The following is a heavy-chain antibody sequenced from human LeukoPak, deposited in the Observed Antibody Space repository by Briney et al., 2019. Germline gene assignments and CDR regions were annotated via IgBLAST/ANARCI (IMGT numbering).Heavy chain of an antibody. CDR1: GYTLTELS. J-gene: IGHJ4*02. V-gene: IGHV1-24*01. Sequence: ASVKVSCKVFGYTLTELSMHWVRQAPGKGLEWMGGFDPEDGETIYAQKFQGRVTMTGDTSTDTAYMELSSLRSEDTAVYYCATNPLWFGELLYESDYWGQGTLVTVSS. D-gene: IGHD3-10*01. CDR2: FDPEDGET. CDR3: ATNPLWFGELLYESDY.